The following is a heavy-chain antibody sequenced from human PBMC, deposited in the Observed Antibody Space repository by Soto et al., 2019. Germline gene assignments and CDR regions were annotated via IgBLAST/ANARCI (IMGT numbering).Heavy chain of an antibody. CDR2: ISYDGSNK. J-gene: IGHJ6*02. Sequence: GESLKISCAASGFRFSSYGMHWVRQAPGKGLERVAVISYDGSNKYYAHSVRGRFTISRGNSKNTLYVQVNSLRAEDTAVYNCAKIRPRGLLASYYYYYGMDVWGQGTTVTVSS. CDR3: AKIRPRGLLASYYYYYGMDV. V-gene: IGHV3-30*18. CDR1: GFRFSSYG. D-gene: IGHD3-3*02.